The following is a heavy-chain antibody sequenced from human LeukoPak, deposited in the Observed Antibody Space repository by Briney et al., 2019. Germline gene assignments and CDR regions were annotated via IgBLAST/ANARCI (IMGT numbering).Heavy chain of an antibody. CDR1: GSTFSSYA. V-gene: IGHV1-69*13. CDR3: ARGSSGKGGDYYYYMDV. J-gene: IGHJ6*03. D-gene: IGHD2-15*01. Sequence: ASVKVSCKASGSTFSSYAISWVRQAPGQGLEWMGGIIPIFGTANYAQKFQGRVTITADESTSTAYMELSSLRSEDTAVYYCARGSSGKGGDYYYYMDVWGKGTTVTVSS. CDR2: IIPIFGTA.